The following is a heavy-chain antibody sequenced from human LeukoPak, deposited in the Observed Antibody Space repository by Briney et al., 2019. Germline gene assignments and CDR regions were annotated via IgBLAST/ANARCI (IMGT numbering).Heavy chain of an antibody. J-gene: IGHJ2*01. D-gene: IGHD6-25*01. CDR3: ARDVGSYWYFDL. Sequence: TPSETLSLTCTVSGYSISSGYYWGWIRQPPGKGLEWIGSIYHSGSTYYNPSLKSRVTISVDTSKNQFSLKLSSVTAADTAIYYCARDVGSYWYFDLWGRGTLVTVSS. CDR2: IYHSGST. V-gene: IGHV4-38-2*02. CDR1: GYSISSGYY.